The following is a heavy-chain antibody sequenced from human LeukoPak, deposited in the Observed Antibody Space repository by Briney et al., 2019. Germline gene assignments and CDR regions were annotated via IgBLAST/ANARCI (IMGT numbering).Heavy chain of an antibody. Sequence: GESLKISCKGSGYSFTSYWIGWVRQMSGKGLEWMGIIYPGDSDTRYSPSFQGQVTVSADKSISTAYLQWSSLKASDTAMYYCARLEYCSGGSCYPNWFDPWGQGTLVTVSS. D-gene: IGHD2-15*01. CDR3: ARLEYCSGGSCYPNWFDP. V-gene: IGHV5-51*01. CDR1: GYSFTSYW. J-gene: IGHJ5*02. CDR2: IYPGDSDT.